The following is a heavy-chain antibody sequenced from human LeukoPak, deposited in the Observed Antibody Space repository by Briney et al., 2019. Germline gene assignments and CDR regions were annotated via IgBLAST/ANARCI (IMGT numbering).Heavy chain of an antibody. J-gene: IGHJ6*02. CDR1: GGSIISAVHY. D-gene: IGHD2-15*01. CDR2: ILYTGSS. CDR3: ARRASGSGGTQAGMDF. Sequence: PSETLSLTCSVSGGSIISAVHYWHWIRQPPGKGLEWIGSILYTGSSWVKPSLHSRASISVDTSRNQFSLRLYSVIATDTALYYCARRASGSGGTQAGMDFWGQGTTVIVSS. V-gene: IGHV4-39*01.